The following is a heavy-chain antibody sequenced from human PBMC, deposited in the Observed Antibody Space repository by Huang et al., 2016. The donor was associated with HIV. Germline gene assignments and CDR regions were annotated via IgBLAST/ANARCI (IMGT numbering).Heavy chain of an antibody. Sequence: EVQLVESGGGLVQPGGSLRLSCAASGFTFSDYSMNWVRKDPGKGLEWVSYISSSSSTIYYADCVKGRLAISRDNAKNSLDLQMNSLRAEDTAVYYCARDQTPYYYDSSGHSDYWGQGTLVTVSS. CDR3: ARDQTPYYYDSSGHSDY. CDR2: ISSSSSTI. V-gene: IGHV3-48*01. J-gene: IGHJ4*02. D-gene: IGHD3-22*01. CDR1: GFTFSDYS.